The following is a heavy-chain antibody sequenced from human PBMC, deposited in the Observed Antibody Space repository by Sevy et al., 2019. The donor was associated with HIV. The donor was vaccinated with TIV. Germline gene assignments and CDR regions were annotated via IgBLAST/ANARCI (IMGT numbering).Heavy chain of an antibody. D-gene: IGHD5-12*01. CDR2: IYYSGST. CDR1: GGSISSGDHY. Sequence: SETLSLTCTVSGGSISSGDHYWSWIRQPPGKGLEWIGYIYYSGSTYYNPSLKSRVTISVDTSKNQFSLKLSSVTAADTAVYYCARGNRDGYNYPIDYCGQGTLVTVSS. V-gene: IGHV4-30-4*01. CDR3: ARGNRDGYNYPIDY. J-gene: IGHJ4*02.